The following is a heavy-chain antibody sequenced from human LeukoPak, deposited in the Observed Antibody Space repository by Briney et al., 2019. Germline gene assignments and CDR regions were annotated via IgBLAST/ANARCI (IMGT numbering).Heavy chain of an antibody. V-gene: IGHV6-1*01. CDR3: ARGWAGTVDY. CDR2: TYYRSKWNN. Sequence: SQTLSLTCGISGDSVSSNSAAWNWIRQSPSRGLEWLGRTYYRSKWNNNYAVSAKSRITINADTSKNQFSLQLNSVTPEDTAVYYCARGWAGTVDYWGQGTLVTVSS. CDR1: GDSVSSNSAA. J-gene: IGHJ4*02. D-gene: IGHD6-19*01.